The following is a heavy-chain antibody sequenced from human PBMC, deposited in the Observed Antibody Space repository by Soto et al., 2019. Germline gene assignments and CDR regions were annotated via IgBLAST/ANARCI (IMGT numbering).Heavy chain of an antibody. CDR2: INHSGRT. V-gene: IGHV4-34*01. CDR3: ARGRAGCSGGSCFHWFDP. J-gene: IGHJ5*02. D-gene: IGHD2-15*01. CDR1: GGSFSGYY. Sequence: QVQLQQWGAGLLKPSETLSLTCAVYGGSFSGYYWSWIRQPPGKGLEWIGEINHSGRTNYNPSRKSRVTISVDTSKNQFSLKLSAVTAADTAVYYCARGRAGCSGGSCFHWFDPWGQGTLVTVSS.